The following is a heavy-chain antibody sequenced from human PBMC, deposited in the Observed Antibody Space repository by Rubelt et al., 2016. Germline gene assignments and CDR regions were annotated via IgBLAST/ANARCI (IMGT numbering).Heavy chain of an antibody. CDR1: GFTFSTYW. V-gene: IGHV3-7*01. CDR3: ARGRNIVREDAFDI. D-gene: IGHD2/OR15-2a*01. J-gene: IGHJ3*02. Sequence: EVQLVESGGDLVQPGGSLRLSCAASGFTFSTYWMSWVRQAPGKGLEWVANIKPDGREKFYVDSVKGRFTISRDNAKNSVILLMNSLRAEDTAVYYCARGRNIVREDAFDIWGQGTVVTVSS. CDR2: IKPDGREK.